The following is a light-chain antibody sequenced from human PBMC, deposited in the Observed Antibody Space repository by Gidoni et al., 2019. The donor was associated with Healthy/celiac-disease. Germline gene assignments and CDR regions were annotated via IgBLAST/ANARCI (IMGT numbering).Light chain of an antibody. CDR1: QSVSSSY. CDR3: QQYGSSMWT. J-gene: IGKJ1*01. Sequence: EIVLTQSPGTLSLSPGERAPLSCRASQSVSSSYLAWYQQKPGQAPRLLIYGASSRATGLPDRFSGSGSGTDFTLTISRLEPEDFAVYYCQQYGSSMWTFGQGTKVEIK. V-gene: IGKV3-20*01. CDR2: GAS.